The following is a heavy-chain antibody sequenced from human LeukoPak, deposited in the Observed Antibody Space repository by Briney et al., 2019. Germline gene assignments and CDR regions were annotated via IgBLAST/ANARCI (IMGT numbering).Heavy chain of an antibody. V-gene: IGHV4-59*01. Sequence: SETLSLTCTVSGGSISTYYWSWIRQSPGKGLEWIGYIYYSGSTNYNPSPKSRVTISLDTPKNQFSLKLTSVTAADTAVYYCARRGPSGRAFGYWGQGTLVTVSS. J-gene: IGHJ4*02. CDR2: IYYSGST. CDR1: GGSISTYY. D-gene: IGHD6-19*01. CDR3: ARRGPSGRAFGY.